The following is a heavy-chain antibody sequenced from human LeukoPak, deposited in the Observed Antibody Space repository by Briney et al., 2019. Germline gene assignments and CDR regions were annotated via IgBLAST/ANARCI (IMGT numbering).Heavy chain of an antibody. V-gene: IGHV1-2*02. CDR3: ARDNAYGDYGYFDY. CDR1: GYTFTGYY. J-gene: IGHJ4*02. Sequence: ASVKVSCKASGYTFTGYYMHWVRQAPGQGLEWMGWINPNSGGTNYAQKFQGRVTMTRDTSISTAYMELSRLRSDDTAVYYCARDNAYGDYGYFDYWGQGTLVTVSS. CDR2: INPNSGGT. D-gene: IGHD4-17*01.